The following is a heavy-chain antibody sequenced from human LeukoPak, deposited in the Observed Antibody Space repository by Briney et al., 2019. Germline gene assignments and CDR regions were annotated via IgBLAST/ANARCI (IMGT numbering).Heavy chain of an antibody. V-gene: IGHV3-23*01. Sequence: PGGSLRLSCAASGFTFSSYAMSWVRQAPGKGLEWVSAISGSGGSTYYADSVKGRFTISRDNSKNTLYLQMNSLRAEDTAVYYRAKDPTTYYYGSGSPDYWGQGTLVTVSS. CDR1: GFTFSSYA. CDR2: ISGSGGST. D-gene: IGHD3-10*01. J-gene: IGHJ4*02. CDR3: AKDPTTYYYGSGSPDY.